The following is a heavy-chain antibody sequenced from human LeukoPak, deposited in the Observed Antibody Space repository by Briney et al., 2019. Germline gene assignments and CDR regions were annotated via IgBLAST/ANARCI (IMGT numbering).Heavy chain of an antibody. Sequence: PSETLSLTCTVSGGSISSGSYYWSWIWQPAGKGLEWIGRIYTSGSTNYNPSRKSRVTISVDTSKNQFSLKLSSVTAADTAVYYCAREETYYDFWSGYPGDYYYYMDVWGKGTTVTVSS. V-gene: IGHV4-61*02. J-gene: IGHJ6*03. CDR2: IYTSGST. CDR1: GGSISSGSYY. CDR3: AREETYYDFWSGYPGDYYYYMDV. D-gene: IGHD3-3*01.